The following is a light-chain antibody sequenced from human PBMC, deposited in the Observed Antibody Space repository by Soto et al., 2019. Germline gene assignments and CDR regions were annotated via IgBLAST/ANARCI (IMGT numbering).Light chain of an antibody. CDR2: EVC. CDR3: SSYTRSSTYV. CDR1: SSDVGGYNY. V-gene: IGLV2-14*01. Sequence: QSVLTQPASVSGSPGQAITISFTGTSSDVGGYNYVSWYQQHTGKAPKLMISEVCNRPSGVSNRFSGSKSGNTASLTISGLQAEDDADYSCSSYTRSSTYVFGTGTKLTVL. J-gene: IGLJ1*01.